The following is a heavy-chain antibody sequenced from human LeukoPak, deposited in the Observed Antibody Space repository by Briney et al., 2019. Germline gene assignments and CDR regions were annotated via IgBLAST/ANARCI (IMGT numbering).Heavy chain of an antibody. CDR1: GFTFSSYA. CDR2: ISDDGGIK. V-gene: IGHV3-30-3*01. D-gene: IGHD5-24*01. J-gene: IGHJ4*02. CDR3: ARDEMRQADY. Sequence: GGSLRLSCAASGFTFSSYAMHWVRQAPGKGLEWVAVISDDGGIKLYTDSVKGRFTISRDNAKNSLYLQMNSLRAEDTAVYYCARDEMRQADYWGQGTLVTVSS.